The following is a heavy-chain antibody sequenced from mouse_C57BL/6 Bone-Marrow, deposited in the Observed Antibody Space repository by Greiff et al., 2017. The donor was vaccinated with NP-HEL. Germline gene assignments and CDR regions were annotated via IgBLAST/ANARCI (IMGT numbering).Heavy chain of an antibody. J-gene: IGHJ2*01. V-gene: IGHV5-6*01. D-gene: IGHD2-12*01. CDR2: ISSGGSYT. CDR3: EKHYYSHCFDY. CDR1: GFTFSSYG. Sequence: EVKLVESGGDLVKPGGSLKLPCAASGFTFSSYGMSWVRQTPDKRLEWVATISSGGSYTYYPVSLNGRFTISRDNAKNTLYLLMRSLMSEDTAMYYCEKHYYSHCFDYWGQGTTLTVSS.